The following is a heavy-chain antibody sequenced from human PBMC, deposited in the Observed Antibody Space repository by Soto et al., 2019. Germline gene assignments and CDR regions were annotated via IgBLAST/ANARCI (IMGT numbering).Heavy chain of an antibody. CDR3: AHRGLRLVSEVLYNWFDP. CDR1: GFSLSTSGVG. CDR2: IYWDDDK. Sequence: SGPTLVKPTQTLTLTCTFSGFSLSTSGVGVGWIRQPPGKALEWLALIYWDDDKRYSPSLKSRLTITKDTSKNQVVLTMTNMDPVDTATYYCAHRGLRLVSEVLYNWFDPWGQGTLVTVSS. J-gene: IGHJ5*02. V-gene: IGHV2-5*02. D-gene: IGHD4-17*01.